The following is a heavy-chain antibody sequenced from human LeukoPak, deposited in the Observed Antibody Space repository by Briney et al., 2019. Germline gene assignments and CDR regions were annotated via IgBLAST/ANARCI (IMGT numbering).Heavy chain of an antibody. Sequence: GGSLRLSCAASGFTFSSYAVSWVRQAPGKGLEWVSAISVSGDRTSYADSVKGRFTISRDNSKNTVYLKMNSLRAEDTAVYYCAKEPYSGSQLLDYWGQGTLVTVSS. CDR1: GFTFSSYA. D-gene: IGHD1-26*01. V-gene: IGHV3-23*01. CDR2: ISVSGDRT. CDR3: AKEPYSGSQLLDY. J-gene: IGHJ4*02.